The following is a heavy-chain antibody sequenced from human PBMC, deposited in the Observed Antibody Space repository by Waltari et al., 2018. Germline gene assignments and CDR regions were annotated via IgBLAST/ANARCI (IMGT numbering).Heavy chain of an antibody. J-gene: IGHJ4*02. CDR3: ARGFGELLPLDY. V-gene: IGHV3-23*04. CDR2: TGDGGSVT. D-gene: IGHD3-10*01. Sequence: EVQLVESGGGLVQPGGSLGLYCAVSGFTFITNAISWVRQAPGKGLEWVSATGDGGSVTYYADSAKGRFSISRDNSKNTVYLQMNSLRAEDSALYYCARGFGELLPLDYWGQGTLVTVST. CDR1: GFTFITNA.